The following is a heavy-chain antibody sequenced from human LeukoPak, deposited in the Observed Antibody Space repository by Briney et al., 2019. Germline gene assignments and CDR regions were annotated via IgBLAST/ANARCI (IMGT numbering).Heavy chain of an antibody. CDR1: GFTFDDYA. CDR2: ISWNSGSI. D-gene: IGHD1-26*01. V-gene: IGHV3-9*03. CDR3: AKAVGATAYFDY. J-gene: IGHJ4*02. Sequence: PGGSLRLSCAASGFTFDDYAMHWVRQAPGKGLEWVSGISWNSGSIGYADSVKGRFTISRDNAKNSLYLQMNSLRAEDMALYYCAKAVGATAYFDYWGQGTLVTVSS.